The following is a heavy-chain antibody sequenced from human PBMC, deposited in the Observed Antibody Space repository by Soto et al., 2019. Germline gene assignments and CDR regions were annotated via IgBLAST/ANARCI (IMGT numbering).Heavy chain of an antibody. CDR3: ARFYGSGSYNYDYYGMDV. V-gene: IGHV1-69*13. CDR1: GGTFSSYA. Sequence: SVKVSCKASGGTFSSYAISWVRQAPGQGLEWMGGIIPIFGTANYAQKFQGRVTITADESTSTAYMELSSLRSEDTAVYYCARFYGSGSYNYDYYGMDVRGQGTTVTVTS. J-gene: IGHJ6*02. CDR2: IIPIFGTA. D-gene: IGHD3-10*01.